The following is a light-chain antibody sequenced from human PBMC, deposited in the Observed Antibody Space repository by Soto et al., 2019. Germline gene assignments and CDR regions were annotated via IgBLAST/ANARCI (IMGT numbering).Light chain of an antibody. CDR1: QSVHTY. Sequence: DIQMTQSPSSLSASVGDRVTITCRASQSVHTYLNWYRQRPEKAPEFLIYAASNLQRGVPSRFSGSGSGTGFTLTISGLEPEDFATYCCQRSDTFPQTFGQGPKVDIK. V-gene: IGKV1-39*01. J-gene: IGKJ1*01. CDR2: AAS. CDR3: QRSDTFPQT.